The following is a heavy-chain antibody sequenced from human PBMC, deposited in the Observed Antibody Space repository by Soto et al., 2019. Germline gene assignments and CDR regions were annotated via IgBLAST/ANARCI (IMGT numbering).Heavy chain of an antibody. CDR1: GFTFSTYS. CDR2: ISSSGSTK. Sequence: GGSLRLSCAASGFTFSTYSMNWVRQAPGKGLEWVSYISSSGSTKYYADSVKGRFTISRDNAKNSLYLQMNSLRAEDTAVYYCARMRSSISPGCWGQGTLVTVSS. D-gene: IGHD3-3*02. CDR3: ARMRSSISPGC. V-gene: IGHV3-48*01. J-gene: IGHJ4*02.